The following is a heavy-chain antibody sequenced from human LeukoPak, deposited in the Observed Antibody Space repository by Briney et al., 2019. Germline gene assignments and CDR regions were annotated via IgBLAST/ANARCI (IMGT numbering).Heavy chain of an antibody. Sequence: GASVKVSYKTSGYSFTAFYIHWVRQAPGQGLEWMGWIHPRRGDTNYAQKFQGRVTMTRDTSISTAYLELSSLRSDDTAVYYCARDGDYGTGSYYRGCIDSWGQGTPVTVSP. V-gene: IGHV1-2*02. CDR3: ARDGDYGTGSYYRGCIDS. D-gene: IGHD3-10*01. CDR2: IHPRRGDT. J-gene: IGHJ4*02. CDR1: GYSFTAFY.